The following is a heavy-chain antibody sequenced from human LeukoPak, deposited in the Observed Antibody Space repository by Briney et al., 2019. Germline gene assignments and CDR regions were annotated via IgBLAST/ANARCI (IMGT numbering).Heavy chain of an antibody. CDR2: ISSDGSST. D-gene: IGHD2-8*01. V-gene: IGHV3-74*03. Sequence: GGSLRLSCAASGFIFTNYWMHWVRQAPGKGLVWVSLISSDGSSTTYADSVKGRFTISRDNAKNSLYLQMNSLRAEDTAVYYCASEYEGGIDYWGRGTLVTVSS. J-gene: IGHJ4*02. CDR1: GFIFTNYW. CDR3: ASEYEGGIDY.